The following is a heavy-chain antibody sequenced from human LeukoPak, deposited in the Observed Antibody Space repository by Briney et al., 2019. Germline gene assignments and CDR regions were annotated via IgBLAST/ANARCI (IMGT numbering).Heavy chain of an antibody. CDR1: GFTFSSHW. CDR3: AREPTAVGL. CDR2: IERDGSEK. J-gene: IGHJ4*02. D-gene: IGHD1-26*01. Sequence: GGSLRLSCAASGFTFSSHWMSWVRQTPGKGLEWVANIERDGSEKNYVESVKGRFTISRDNAKNALYLQMNSLRAEDTAVYFCAREPTAVGLWGQGTLVTVSS. V-gene: IGHV3-7*01.